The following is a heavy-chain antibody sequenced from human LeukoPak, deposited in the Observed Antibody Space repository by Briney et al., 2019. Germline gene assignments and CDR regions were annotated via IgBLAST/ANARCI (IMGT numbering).Heavy chain of an antibody. CDR2: IDYDSSHI. V-gene: IGHV3-21*01. CDR3: AGLDTIMVRDAGY. CDR1: GFTFSNSA. D-gene: IGHD5-18*01. J-gene: IGHJ4*02. Sequence: PGGSLRLSCAASGFTFSNSAMNWVRQVPGKGLEWVSSIDYDSSHIYYAASVRGRFTISRDNARNSVYLQMNSLRAEDTAVYYCAGLDTIMVRDAGYWGQGTLVIVSS.